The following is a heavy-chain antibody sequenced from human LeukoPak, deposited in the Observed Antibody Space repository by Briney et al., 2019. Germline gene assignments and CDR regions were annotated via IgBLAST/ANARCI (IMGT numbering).Heavy chain of an antibody. Sequence: ASVKVSCTASGYTFTGYYMHWVRQAPGQGLEWMGWINPNSGGTNYAQKFQGRVTMTRDTSISTAYMELSRLRSDDTAVYYCARVAGDSSSWYDYWGQGTLVTVSS. CDR2: INPNSGGT. CDR3: ARVAGDSSSWYDY. J-gene: IGHJ4*02. CDR1: GYTFTGYY. V-gene: IGHV1-2*02. D-gene: IGHD6-13*01.